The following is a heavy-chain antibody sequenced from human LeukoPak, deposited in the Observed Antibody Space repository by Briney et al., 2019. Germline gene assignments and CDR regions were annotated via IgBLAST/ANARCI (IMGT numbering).Heavy chain of an antibody. V-gene: IGHV1-2*06. CDR2: INPNSGGT. Sequence: GASVKVSCKASGYTFTGYFMHWVRQAPGQGLEWMGRINPNSGGTNYAQKFQGRVTMTRDTSISTAYMELSRLRSDDTAVYYCAGGRLGFGVPGYWGQGTLVTVSS. CDR3: AGGRLGFGVPGY. J-gene: IGHJ4*02. D-gene: IGHD2-2*01. CDR1: GYTFTGYF.